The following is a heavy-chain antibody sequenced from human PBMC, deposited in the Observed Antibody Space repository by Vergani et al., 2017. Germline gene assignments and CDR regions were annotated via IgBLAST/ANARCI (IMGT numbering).Heavy chain of an antibody. CDR3: ERGRGDYVWGRYHHYGMDV. V-gene: IGHV1-8*01. D-gene: IGHD3-16*02. Sequence: QVQLVQSGAEVKKPGASVKVSCKASGYTFTSYDINWLRQATGQGLEWMGWMNPNSGNTGYAQKFQGKVTMTRNTSISTAYMELSSLRSEDTAVYYCERGRGDYVWGRYHHYGMDVWGQGTTVTVSS. CDR1: GYTFTSYD. CDR2: MNPNSGNT. J-gene: IGHJ6*02.